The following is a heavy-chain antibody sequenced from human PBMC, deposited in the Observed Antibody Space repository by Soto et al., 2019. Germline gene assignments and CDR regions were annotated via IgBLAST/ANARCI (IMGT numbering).Heavy chain of an antibody. Sequence: QITLKESGPTLMKPTQTLTLTCTLSGVSLSATGVGVDWIRQPPGKALEWLALIYWDDDIRYSPSLKGRLTITKDTSKNPVVLKVTNMDPMDTAQYFCAHMRGGPPDVWGQGSLVTVSS. CDR2: IYWDDDI. J-gene: IGHJ4*02. V-gene: IGHV2-5*02. D-gene: IGHD3-16*01. CDR1: GVSLSATGVG. CDR3: AHMRGGPPDV.